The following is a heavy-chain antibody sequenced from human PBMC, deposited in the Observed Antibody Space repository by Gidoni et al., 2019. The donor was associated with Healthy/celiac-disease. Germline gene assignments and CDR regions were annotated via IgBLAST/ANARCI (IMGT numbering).Heavy chain of an antibody. CDR1: GGSISSAGYY. Sequence: QVQLHESGPGLVKPSQTLSLTCTLSGGSISSAGYYWSWIRQHPGKGLEWIGYTYYSGSTDYNPSLRSKVTISVDTSKNQFTLKLSSVTAADTAVYYCARARNYYDSSGYTPYFQHWGQGTLVTVSS. V-gene: IGHV4-31*01. J-gene: IGHJ1*01. D-gene: IGHD3-22*01. CDR2: TYYSGST. CDR3: ARARNYYDSSGYTPYFQH.